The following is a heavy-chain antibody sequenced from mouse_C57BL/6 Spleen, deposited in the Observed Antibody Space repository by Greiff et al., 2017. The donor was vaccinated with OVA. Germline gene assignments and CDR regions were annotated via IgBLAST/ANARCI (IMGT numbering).Heavy chain of an antibody. Sequence: VQLQQSGAELMKPGASVKLSCKATGYTFTGYWIEWVKQRPGHGLEWIGEILPGSGSTNYNEKFKGKATFTADTSSNTAYMQLSSLTTEDSAIYYCASEGSYYYGSDWFAYWGQGTLVTVSA. J-gene: IGHJ3*01. CDR1: GYTFTGYW. D-gene: IGHD1-1*01. CDR2: ILPGSGST. CDR3: ASEGSYYYGSDWFAY. V-gene: IGHV1-9*01.